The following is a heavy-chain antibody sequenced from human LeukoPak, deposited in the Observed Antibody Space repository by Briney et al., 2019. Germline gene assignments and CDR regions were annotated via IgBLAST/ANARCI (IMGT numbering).Heavy chain of an antibody. CDR3: ARHYGSGSYVYFDY. J-gene: IGHJ4*02. CDR1: GGSISSGGYY. D-gene: IGHD3-10*01. CDR2: IYYSGST. Sequence: PSQTLSLTCTVSGGSISSGGYYWSWIRQPPGKGLEWIGYIYYSGSTNYNPSLKSRVTISVDTSKNQFSLKLSSVTAADTAVYYCARHYGSGSYVYFDYWGQGTLVTVSS. V-gene: IGHV4-61*08.